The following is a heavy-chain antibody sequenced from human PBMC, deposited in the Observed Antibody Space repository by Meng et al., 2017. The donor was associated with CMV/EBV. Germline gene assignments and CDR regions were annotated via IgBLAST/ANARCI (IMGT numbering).Heavy chain of an antibody. D-gene: IGHD1-26*01. CDR3: ARIGSGSYSWDY. Sequence: QLLGSWWVSVRPGGSLMFSCAALVFTVSGNYMSWVRQAPGKGLEWVSVIYSGGSTYYADSVKGRFTISRDNSKNTLYLQMNSLRAEDTAVYYCARIGSGSYSWDYWGQGTLVTVSS. CDR2: IYSGGST. CDR1: VFTVSGNY. V-gene: IGHV3-66*01. J-gene: IGHJ4*02.